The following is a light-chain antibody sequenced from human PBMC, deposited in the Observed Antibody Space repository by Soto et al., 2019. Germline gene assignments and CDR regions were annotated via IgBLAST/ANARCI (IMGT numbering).Light chain of an antibody. J-gene: IGKJ1*01. Sequence: EIVLTQSPGTLSLSPGERATLSCRASQSVSSNSLAWYQQKPGQAPRLLIYGASSRATGIPDRFSASGSGTDFTLSISRLEPEDFALYYCHQYAKSPRTFGLHTQVEI. CDR2: GAS. V-gene: IGKV3-20*01. CDR3: HQYAKSPRT. CDR1: QSVSSNS.